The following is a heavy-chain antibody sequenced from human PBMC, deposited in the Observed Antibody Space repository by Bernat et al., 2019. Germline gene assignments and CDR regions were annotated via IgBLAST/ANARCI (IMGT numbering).Heavy chain of an antibody. V-gene: IGHV4-39*01. D-gene: IGHD2-2*01. CDR3: AGVRNASPHY. CDR2: IYYSGST. J-gene: IGHJ4*02. Sequence: QLQLQESGPGLVKPSETLSLTCTVSGGSISSGSYYWGWIRQPPGKVLEWIGSIYYSGSTYYNPSLKSRVTRSAGTSRNQFSLNMSSVTAADTAVYYCAGVRNASPHYWGRGTLVTASS. CDR1: GGSISSGSYY.